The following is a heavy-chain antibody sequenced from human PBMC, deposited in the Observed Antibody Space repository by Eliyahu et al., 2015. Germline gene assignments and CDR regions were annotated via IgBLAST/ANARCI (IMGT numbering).Heavy chain of an antibody. CDR3: TIYDSTDFFLDY. V-gene: IGHV3-15*01. CDR1: XFTSNNAW. D-gene: IGHD3-22*01. Sequence: EVQLVESGGGLVEPGGSLRLSCAASXFTSNNAWMSWIRQPPGKGLEFIGRIKGESDGATTDYTAPVKGRFTISRDDSKHTLYLQMNGLQTEDTAIYYCTIYDSTDFFLDYWGRGTLVTVSS. CDR2: IKGESDGATT. J-gene: IGHJ4*02.